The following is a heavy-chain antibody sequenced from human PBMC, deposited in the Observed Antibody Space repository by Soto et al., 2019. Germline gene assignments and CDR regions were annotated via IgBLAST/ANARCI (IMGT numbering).Heavy chain of an antibody. V-gene: IGHV3-9*01. CDR3: AKDPRRQPSQVWFDT. J-gene: IGHJ5*02. CDR1: GFIFGDYA. CDR2: ISGNGDYI. Sequence: PGGSLRLSCAVSGFIFGDYAMHWVRQAPGRGLEWVSGISGNGDYIGYADSVKGRFTISRDNAKNALFLQMNSLRSEDTAVYYCAKDPRRQPSQVWFDTWGQGTLVTVS.